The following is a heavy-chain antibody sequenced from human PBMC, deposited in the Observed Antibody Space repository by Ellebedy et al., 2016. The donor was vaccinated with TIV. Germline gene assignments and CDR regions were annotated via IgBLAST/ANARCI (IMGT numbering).Heavy chain of an antibody. J-gene: IGHJ4*02. CDR3: ARGGATSSRYWRN. CDR1: EFAFDTDW. Sequence: GESLKISCAASEFAFDTDWMTWVRQAPGKGLEWVANINQEGSDKSYVDSVKGRFTISSDNAKSSLYLQINSLRAEDTAVYYCARGGATSSRYWRNWGQGALVTVSS. CDR2: INQEGSDK. D-gene: IGHD2-2*01. V-gene: IGHV3-7*01.